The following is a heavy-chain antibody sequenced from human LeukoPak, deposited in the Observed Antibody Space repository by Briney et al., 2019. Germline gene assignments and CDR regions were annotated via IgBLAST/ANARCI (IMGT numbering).Heavy chain of an antibody. D-gene: IGHD2-21*01. CDR1: GFSLSGDW. CDR2: IKEDGGET. Sequence: GESLRLSCVGSGFSLSGDWMTWVRQAPGTGLEWVANIKEDGGETYYVDSVKGRFTISRDNAKNSLYLQMNNLRAEDTAVYFCARPVNRLFLFWGPGTQLTVSS. CDR3: ARPVNRLFLF. V-gene: IGHV3-7*01. J-gene: IGHJ4*02.